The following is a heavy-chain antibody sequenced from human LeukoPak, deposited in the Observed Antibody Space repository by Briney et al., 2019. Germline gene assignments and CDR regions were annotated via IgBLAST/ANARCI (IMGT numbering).Heavy chain of an antibody. CDR1: GFTFGSYG. J-gene: IGHJ1*01. D-gene: IGHD3-22*01. Sequence: GGSLRLSCAASGFTFGSYGMHWVRQAPGKGLEWVAVISYDGSNKYYADSVKGRFTISRDNSKNTLYLQMNSLRAEDTAVYYCAKVYSTIVVAHWGQGTLVTVSS. V-gene: IGHV3-30*18. CDR2: ISYDGSNK. CDR3: AKVYSTIVVAH.